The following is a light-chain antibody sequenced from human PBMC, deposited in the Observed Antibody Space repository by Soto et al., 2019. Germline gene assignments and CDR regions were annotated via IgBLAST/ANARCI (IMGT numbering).Light chain of an antibody. J-gene: IGKJ5*01. Sequence: EIVLTQSPGTLSLSPGEIATLSCRASQSVSSSYLAWYQQKPGQAPRILIYGASSSATGIPDRFSGSGSGTDFTLTISRLEPEDFAVYYCQQYGSSHTFGQGTRLEIK. V-gene: IGKV3-20*01. CDR2: GAS. CDR1: QSVSSSY. CDR3: QQYGSSHT.